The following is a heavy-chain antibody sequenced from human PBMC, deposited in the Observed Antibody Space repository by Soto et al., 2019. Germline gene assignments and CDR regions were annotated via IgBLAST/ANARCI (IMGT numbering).Heavy chain of an antibody. J-gene: IGHJ4*02. CDR2: IYYSGST. Sequence: PSETLSLTCTVSGGSISSYYWSWIRQPPGKGLEWIGYIYYSGSTNYNPSLKSRVTISVDTSKNQFSLKLSSVTAADTAVYYCARHARYDIVTGYPHFDYWGQGTLVTVSS. D-gene: IGHD3-9*01. V-gene: IGHV4-59*08. CDR1: GGSISSYY. CDR3: ARHARYDIVTGYPHFDY.